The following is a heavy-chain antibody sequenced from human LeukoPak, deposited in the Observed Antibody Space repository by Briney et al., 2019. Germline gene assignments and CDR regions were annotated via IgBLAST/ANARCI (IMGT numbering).Heavy chain of an antibody. CDR2: IIPIFGTP. J-gene: IGHJ6*03. CDR3: ARVDRYHFYLDV. Sequence: ASVKVSCKASGSTFRTYSVTWVRQAPGQGLEWMGGIIPIFGTPNYAQKFQGRVKVTTDDATGTAYMELSSLMSEDTAIYYCARVDRYHFYLDVWAKGPRSPSP. V-gene: IGHV1-69*05. CDR1: GSTFRTYS.